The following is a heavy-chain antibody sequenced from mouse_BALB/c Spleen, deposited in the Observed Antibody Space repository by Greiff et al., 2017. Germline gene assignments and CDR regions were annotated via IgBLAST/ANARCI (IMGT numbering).Heavy chain of an antibody. J-gene: IGHJ4*01. CDR2: INPSNGGT. CDR3: TRKDYGSSYGKNYAMDY. V-gene: IGHV1S81*02. D-gene: IGHD1-1*01. Sequence: QVQLQQSVAELVRSGASVKLSCKASGYTFTSYYMYWVKQRPGQGLEWIGEINPSNGGTNFNEKFKSKATLTVDKSSSTAYMQLSSLTSEDSAVYYCTRKDYGSSYGKNYAMDYWGQGTSVTVSS. CDR1: GYTFTSYY.